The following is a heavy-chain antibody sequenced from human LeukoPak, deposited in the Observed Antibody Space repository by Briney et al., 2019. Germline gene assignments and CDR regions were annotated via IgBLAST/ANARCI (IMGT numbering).Heavy chain of an antibody. D-gene: IGHD3-22*01. CDR3: ARSIPPTPYYYDSSGYPQYYYYYYMDV. CDR2: IIPIFGTA. CDR1: GGTFSSYA. V-gene: IGHV1-69*05. J-gene: IGHJ6*03. Sequence: SVKVSCKASGGTFSSYAISWVRQAPGQGLEWMGGIIPIFGTANYAQKFQGRVTITTDESTSTAYMELSSLRSEDTAVYYCARSIPPTPYYYDSSGYPQYYYYYYMDVWGKGTTATVSS.